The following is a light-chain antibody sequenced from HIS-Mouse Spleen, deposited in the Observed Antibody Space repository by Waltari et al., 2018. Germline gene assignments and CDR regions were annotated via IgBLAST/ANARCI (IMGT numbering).Light chain of an antibody. CDR3: QQFNNYP. CDR2: DAS. V-gene: IGKV1D-13*01. CDR1: QGISSA. J-gene: IGKJ4*01. Sequence: AIQLTQSPSSLSASVGDRVTITCRASQGISSALAWYQQKPGKAPKLLIYDASSLESGVPSRFSGSGSGTDCTLTISSLQPEDFATYYCQQFNNYPFGGGTKVEIK.